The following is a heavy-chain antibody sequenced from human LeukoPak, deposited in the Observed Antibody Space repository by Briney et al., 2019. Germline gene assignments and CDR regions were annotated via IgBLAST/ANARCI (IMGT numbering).Heavy chain of an antibody. CDR2: IYYSGST. D-gene: IGHD3-10*01. CDR3: ARVRGVNPYYFDF. V-gene: IGHV4-59*12. Sequence: SETLSLTCTVSGGSISSYYWSWIRQTPGKGLEWIGYIYYSGSTNYNPSLKSRVTISVDTSKNQFSLKLSSVTAADTAIYYCARVRGVNPYYFDFWGQGTLVTVSS. CDR1: GGSISSYY. J-gene: IGHJ4*02.